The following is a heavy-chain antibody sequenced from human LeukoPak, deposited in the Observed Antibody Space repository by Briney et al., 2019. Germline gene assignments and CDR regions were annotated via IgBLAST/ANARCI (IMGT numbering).Heavy chain of an antibody. CDR1: GFTFGVYA. CDR2: IRSKAYGGTT. Sequence: GGALRLSCTASGFTFGVYAMSWFREAPGEGLEWVGFIRSKAYGGTTEYAAFVKGRFTISRDDSKSIAYQQMNSLKTEGTAVYYCTRERYSRGKEFDIWGQGTMVTVSS. V-gene: IGHV3-49*03. CDR3: TRERYSRGKEFDI. D-gene: IGHD6-13*01. J-gene: IGHJ3*02.